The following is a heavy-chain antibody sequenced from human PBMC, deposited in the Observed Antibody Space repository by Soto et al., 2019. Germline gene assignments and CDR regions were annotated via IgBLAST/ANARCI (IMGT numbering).Heavy chain of an antibody. CDR1: GFTFSSYA. CDR2: ISGSGGST. J-gene: IGHJ4*02. Sequence: GGSLRLSCAASGFTFSSYAMSWVRQAPGKGLEWVSAISGSGGSTYYADSVKGRFTISRDNSKNTLYLQMNSLRAEDTAVYYCSKVGVGYSYGFDYWGQGXLVTVYS. D-gene: IGHD5-18*01. CDR3: SKVGVGYSYGFDY. V-gene: IGHV3-23*01.